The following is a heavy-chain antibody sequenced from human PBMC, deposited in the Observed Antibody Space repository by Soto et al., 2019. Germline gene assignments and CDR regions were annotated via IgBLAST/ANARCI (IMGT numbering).Heavy chain of an antibody. CDR1: GFTFNNYA. D-gene: IGHD6-19*01. CDR2: ISGSGGST. J-gene: IGHJ5*02. CDR3: AKTAYKQGLAPNWFDP. V-gene: IGHV3-23*01. Sequence: GGSLRLSCAASGFTFNNYAMSWVRQAPGEGLEWVSAISGSGGSTYYGDSVKGRFTISRDNSKKTLYLQMNSLRAEDTAVYYCAKTAYKQGLAPNWFDPWGQGTLVTVSS.